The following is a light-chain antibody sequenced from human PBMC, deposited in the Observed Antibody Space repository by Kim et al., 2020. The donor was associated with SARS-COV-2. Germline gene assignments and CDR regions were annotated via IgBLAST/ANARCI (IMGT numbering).Light chain of an antibody. V-gene: IGKV3-11*01. CDR3: QHRSNPRT. J-gene: IGKJ4*01. CDR1: QSVCSY. Sequence: SLPPGAIVTLPCLACQSVCSYLARYLQSPCQAPRLLITDASNSATGIPARFSGSGSVTDFTLTIISLEPEDFAVCYCQHRSNPRTFGGGTTVDIK. CDR2: DAS.